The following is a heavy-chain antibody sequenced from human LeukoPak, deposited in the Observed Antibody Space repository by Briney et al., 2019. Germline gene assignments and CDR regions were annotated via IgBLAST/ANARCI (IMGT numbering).Heavy chain of an antibody. J-gene: IGHJ4*02. Sequence: NSSETLSLTCTVSGGSITSYYRSWIRQSPGKGLEWIGFMYYSGTTNYNPSLKSRVTISLGMSKNQFSLKLSSVTAADTAVYYCARLPMAVTPHVDYWGQGTLVTVSS. V-gene: IGHV4-59*01. CDR2: MYYSGTT. D-gene: IGHD2-21*02. CDR3: ARLPMAVTPHVDY. CDR1: GGSITSYY.